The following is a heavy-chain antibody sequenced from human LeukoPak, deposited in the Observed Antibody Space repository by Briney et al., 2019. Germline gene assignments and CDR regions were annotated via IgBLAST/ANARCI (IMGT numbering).Heavy chain of an antibody. D-gene: IGHD2-2*01. V-gene: IGHV4-59*12. CDR1: GGSISSYY. J-gene: IGHJ4*02. Sequence: SETLSLTCTVSGGSISSYYWSWIRQPPGKGLEWIGYIYHSGSTYYNPSLKSRVTISVDRSKNQFSLKLSSVTAADTAVYYCATYVVVPAAIVYWGQGTLVTVSS. CDR2: IYHSGST. CDR3: ATYVVVPAAIVY.